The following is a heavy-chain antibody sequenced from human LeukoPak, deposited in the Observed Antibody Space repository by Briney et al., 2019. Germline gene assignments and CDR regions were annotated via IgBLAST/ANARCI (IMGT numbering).Heavy chain of an antibody. CDR1: GYTFVSHG. J-gene: IGHJ6*03. CDR3: ARDSYSSSWYESYYYYMDV. D-gene: IGHD6-13*01. Sequence: GASVKVSCKSSGYTFVSHGISWVRQAPGQGLEWMGWISVYNGNPNYAQKLQGRVTMTTDTSTSTAYMELRSLRSDDTAVYYCARDSYSSSWYESYYYYMDVWGKVTTVTVSS. V-gene: IGHV1-18*01. CDR2: ISVYNGNP.